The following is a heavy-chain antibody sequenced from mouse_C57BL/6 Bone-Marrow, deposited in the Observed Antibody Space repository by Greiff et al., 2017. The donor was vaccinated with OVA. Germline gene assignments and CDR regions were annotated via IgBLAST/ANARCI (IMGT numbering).Heavy chain of an antibody. Sequence: QVQLQQSGPGLVQPSQSLSITCTVSGFSLTSYGVHWVRQSPGKGLEWLGVIWSGGSTDYNAAFISRLSISKDNSTSQVFFKMNSLQADDTAIYYCASYYGSSYDWYFDVWGTGTTVTVSS. CDR1: GFSLTSYG. CDR2: IWSGGST. J-gene: IGHJ1*03. CDR3: ASYYGSSYDWYFDV. V-gene: IGHV2-2*01. D-gene: IGHD1-1*01.